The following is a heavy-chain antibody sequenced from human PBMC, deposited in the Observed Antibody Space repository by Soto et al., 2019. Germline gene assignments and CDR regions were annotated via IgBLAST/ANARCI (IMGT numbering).Heavy chain of an antibody. D-gene: IGHD3-22*01. V-gene: IGHV3-23*01. CDR1: GFTFISYA. J-gene: IGHJ4*02. Sequence: EVQLLESGGGLVQPGGSLRLSCAASGFTFISYAMSWVRQAPGKGLEWVSAISGSGGSTYYADSVKGRCTISRDNTKNTLYRQMTSLRADDTAVYYCAKGSLTYYYDSSGYYAYWCQGTMVTVSS. CDR2: ISGSGGST. CDR3: AKGSLTYYYDSSGYYAY.